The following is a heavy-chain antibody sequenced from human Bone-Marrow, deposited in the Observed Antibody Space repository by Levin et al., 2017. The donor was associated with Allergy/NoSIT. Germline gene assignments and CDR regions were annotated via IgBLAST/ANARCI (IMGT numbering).Heavy chain of an antibody. CDR2: INPSGGST. J-gene: IGHJ4*02. D-gene: IGHD6-13*01. Sequence: ASVKVSCKASGYTFTSYYMHWVRQAPGQGLEWMGIINPSGGSTSYAQKFQGRVTMTRDTSTSTVYMELSSLRSEDTAVYYCARERFLAWQQLVRALFDYWGQGTLVTVSS. V-gene: IGHV1-46*01. CDR3: ARERFLAWQQLVRALFDY. CDR1: GYTFTSYY.